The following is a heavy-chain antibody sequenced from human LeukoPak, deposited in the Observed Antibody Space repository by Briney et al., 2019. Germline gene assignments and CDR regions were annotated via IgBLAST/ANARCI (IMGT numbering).Heavy chain of an antibody. CDR1: GYSFISYW. CDR3: ARRGYSDYDFWFDP. CDR2: TYPGDSDT. Sequence: GESLKISCKGSGYSFISYWIAWVRQMPGKGLEWMGITYPGDSDTRYSPSSQGQVTISADKSISTAYLQWSSLKASDTAMYYCARRGYSDYDFWFDPWGQGTLVTVSS. V-gene: IGHV5-51*01. D-gene: IGHD5-12*01. J-gene: IGHJ5*02.